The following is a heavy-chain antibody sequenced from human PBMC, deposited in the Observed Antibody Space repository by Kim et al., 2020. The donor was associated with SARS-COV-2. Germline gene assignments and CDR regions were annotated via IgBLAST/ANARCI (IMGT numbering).Heavy chain of an antibody. V-gene: IGHV3-49*03. CDR2: IRSKAYGGTT. CDR1: GFTFGDYA. J-gene: IGHJ4*02. Sequence: GGSLRLSCTASGFTFGDYAMSWFRQAPGKGLEWVGFIRSKAYGGTTEYAASVKGRFTISRDDSKSIAYLQMNSLKTEDTAVYYCTRDRPGGSYLGYYFDYWGQGTLVTVSS. D-gene: IGHD1-26*01. CDR3: TRDRPGGSYLGYYFDY.